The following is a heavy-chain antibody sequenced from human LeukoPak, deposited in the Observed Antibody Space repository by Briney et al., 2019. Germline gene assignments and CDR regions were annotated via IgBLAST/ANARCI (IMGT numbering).Heavy chain of an antibody. CDR3: ARYGYGGNAHFDY. V-gene: IGHV1-69*13. CDR2: IIPIFGTA. D-gene: IGHD4-23*01. J-gene: IGHJ4*02. Sequence: GASVKVSCKASGGTFSSYAISWVRQAPGQGLEWMGGIIPIFGTANYAQKFQGGVTITADESTSTAYMELSSLRSEDTAVYYCARYGYGGNAHFDYWGQGTLVTVSS. CDR1: GGTFSSYA.